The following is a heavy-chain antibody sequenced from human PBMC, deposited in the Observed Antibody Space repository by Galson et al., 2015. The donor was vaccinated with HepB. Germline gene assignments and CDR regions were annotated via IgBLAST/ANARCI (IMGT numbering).Heavy chain of an antibody. CDR1: GFTFGSYA. CDR3: AKLGFWSGYYGGADLDY. Sequence: LRLSCAASGFTFGSYAMSWVRQAPGKGLEWVSAITGSGNNIYYADYVKGRFTISRDNSNNVLFLQMSSLRADDTAIYFCAKLGFWSGYYGGADLDYWGRGTLIAVSS. CDR2: ITGSGNNI. V-gene: IGHV3-23*01. D-gene: IGHD3-3*01. J-gene: IGHJ4*02.